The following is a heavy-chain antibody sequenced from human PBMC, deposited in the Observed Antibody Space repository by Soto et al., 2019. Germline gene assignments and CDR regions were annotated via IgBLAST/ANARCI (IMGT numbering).Heavy chain of an antibody. J-gene: IGHJ4*02. Sequence: QVQLQQWGAGLLKPSETLSLTCAVYDGSFSGYYWSWIRQPPGKGLEWIGEINHSGSTNYNPSLKSRVTISVDTSKYQFSLKLSSVTAADTAVYYCARGRPAQPQRRYFDYWGQGTLVTFSS. CDR3: ARGRPAQPQRRYFDY. CDR2: INHSGST. V-gene: IGHV4-34*01. D-gene: IGHD2-15*01. CDR1: DGSFSGYY.